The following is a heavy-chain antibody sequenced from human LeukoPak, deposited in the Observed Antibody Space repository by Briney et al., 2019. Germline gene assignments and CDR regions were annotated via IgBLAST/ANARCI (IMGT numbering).Heavy chain of an antibody. CDR1: GGSISPYY. CDR3: ARASGYDHRFDY. J-gene: IGHJ4*02. D-gene: IGHD5-12*01. V-gene: IGHV4-59*01. CDR2: IYYSGST. Sequence: SETLSLTCTVSGGSISPYYWSWIRQPPGKGLEWIGYIYYSGSTNYNPSLKSRVTMSVDTSKNQFSLKLSSVTAADTAVYYCARASGYDHRFDYWGQGTPVTVSS.